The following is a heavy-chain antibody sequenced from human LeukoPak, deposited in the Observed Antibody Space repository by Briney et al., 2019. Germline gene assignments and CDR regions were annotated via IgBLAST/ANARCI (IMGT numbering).Heavy chain of an antibody. Sequence: GGSLRLSCAASGFTFSSYAMSWVRQAPGKGLEWVSAISGSGGSTYYADSVKGRFTISRDNSKNTLYLQMNSLRAEDTAVYYCAKDLRAVAGTRDYYYYYGMDVWGQGTTVTVSS. V-gene: IGHV3-23*01. J-gene: IGHJ6*02. CDR2: ISGSGGST. D-gene: IGHD6-19*01. CDR1: GFTFSSYA. CDR3: AKDLRAVAGTRDYYYYYGMDV.